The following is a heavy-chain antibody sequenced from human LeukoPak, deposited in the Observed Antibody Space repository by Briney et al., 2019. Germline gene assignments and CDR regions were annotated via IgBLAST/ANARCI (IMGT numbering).Heavy chain of an antibody. D-gene: IGHD1-26*01. J-gene: IGHJ5*02. V-gene: IGHV1-18*01. Sequence: ASVKVSCKASGFTFTSYGISWVRHAPGQGLEWMGWISVYNGNTNYAQKLQGRVTMTTDTSTSTAYMELRSLRSDDTAVYYCVRDLKRSRARWENLGFDPWGQGTLVTVSS. CDR2: ISVYNGNT. CDR3: VRDLKRSRARWENLGFDP. CDR1: GFTFTSYG.